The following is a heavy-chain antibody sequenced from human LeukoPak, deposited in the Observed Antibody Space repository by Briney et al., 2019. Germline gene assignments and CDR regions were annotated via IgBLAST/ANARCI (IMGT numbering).Heavy chain of an antibody. CDR3: ARDNYDKWGCDY. Sequence: GGSLRLSCAASGFTFSSYAMSWVRQAPGKGLEWVSSIRGSGGSTYYADAVKGRFTISRDNSKNSLYLQMNSLRAEDTAVYYCARDNYDKWGCDYWGQGTLVTVSS. D-gene: IGHD3-22*01. CDR1: GFTFSSYA. V-gene: IGHV3-23*01. J-gene: IGHJ4*02. CDR2: IRGSGGST.